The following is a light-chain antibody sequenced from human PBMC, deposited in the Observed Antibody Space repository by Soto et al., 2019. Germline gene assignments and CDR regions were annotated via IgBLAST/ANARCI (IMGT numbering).Light chain of an antibody. Sequence: DIQMTQSPSTLSASVGDRVKITCRASQSISVWLAWYQQKPGTGPTLLIYKASSLESGVPSRFSGSGSGTEFTLTISSLQPDDFATYYCQHYDGYSNSFGQGTKLEIK. CDR2: KAS. CDR1: QSISVW. V-gene: IGKV1-5*03. CDR3: QHYDGYSNS. J-gene: IGKJ2*01.